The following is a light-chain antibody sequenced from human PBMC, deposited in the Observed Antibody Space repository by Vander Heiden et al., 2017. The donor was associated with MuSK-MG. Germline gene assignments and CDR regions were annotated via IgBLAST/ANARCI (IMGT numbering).Light chain of an antibody. CDR3: QVYCSSLYT. CDR2: ATS. V-gene: IGKV3-20*01. J-gene: IGKJ2*01. Sequence: DIVLTQSPGTLSLSPGERATLSCRASQRVSSSYLAWYQQKPGQAPRLLIYATSIRATGIPDRLSRSGSGTDFTLTMSSLEPEDFTVYYSQVYCSSLYTFGPGTKLEIK. CDR1: QRVSSSY.